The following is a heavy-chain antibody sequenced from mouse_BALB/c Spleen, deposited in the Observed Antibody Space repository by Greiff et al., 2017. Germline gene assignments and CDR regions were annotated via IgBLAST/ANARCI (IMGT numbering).Heavy chain of an antibody. CDR2: ISYSGST. D-gene: IGHD2-4*01. J-gene: IGHJ2*01. CDR1: GYSITSDYA. V-gene: IGHV3-2*02. CDR3: ARALSTMITYFDY. Sequence: DVKLQESGPGLVKPSQSLSLTCTVTGYSITSDYAWNWIRQFPGNKLEWMGYISYSGSTSYNPSLKSRISITRDTSKNQFFLQLNSVTTEDTATYYCARALSTMITYFDYWGQGTTLTVSS.